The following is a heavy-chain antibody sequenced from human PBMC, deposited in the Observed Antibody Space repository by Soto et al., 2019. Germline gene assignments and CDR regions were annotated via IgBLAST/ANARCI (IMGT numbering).Heavy chain of an antibody. CDR1: GFTVSSNY. V-gene: IGHV3-53*01. CDR2: IYSGGST. CDR3: AALYYDFWSRYYSYYGMDV. Sequence: GGSLRLSCAASGFTVSSNYMSWVRQAPGKGLEWVSVIYSGGSTYYADSVKGRFTISRDNSKNTLYLQMNSLRAEDTAVYYCAALYYDFWSRYYSYYGMDVWGQGTTVTVSS. J-gene: IGHJ6*02. D-gene: IGHD3-3*01.